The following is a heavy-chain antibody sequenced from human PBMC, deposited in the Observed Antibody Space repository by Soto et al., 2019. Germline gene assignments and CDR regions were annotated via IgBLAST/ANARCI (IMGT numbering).Heavy chain of an antibody. V-gene: IGHV1-18*01. CDR2: ISAYNENT. CDR1: AYTLTNYA. D-gene: IGHD5-18*01. Sequence: ASVKVSCKASAYTLTNYAIIRVRQAPGQGLEWMGWISAYNENTNYAQRLQGRVTMTTDTSTSTAFMELRSLRSDDTAVYYCARVSGYSYGLVDYWGQGTLVTVSS. J-gene: IGHJ4*02. CDR3: ARVSGYSYGLVDY.